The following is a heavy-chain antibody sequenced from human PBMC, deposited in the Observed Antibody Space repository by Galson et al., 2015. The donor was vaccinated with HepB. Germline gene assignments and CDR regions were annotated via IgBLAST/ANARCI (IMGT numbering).Heavy chain of an antibody. CDR1: GFTFSSYA. Sequence: SLRLSCAASGFTFSSYAMHWVRQAPGKGLEWVAVISYDGSNKYYADSVKGRFTISRDNSKNTLYLQMNSLRAEDTAVYYCAREGFGHCSGGSCYYFDYWGQGTLVTVSS. J-gene: IGHJ4*02. CDR3: AREGFGHCSGGSCYYFDY. D-gene: IGHD2-15*01. CDR2: ISYDGSNK. V-gene: IGHV3-30*04.